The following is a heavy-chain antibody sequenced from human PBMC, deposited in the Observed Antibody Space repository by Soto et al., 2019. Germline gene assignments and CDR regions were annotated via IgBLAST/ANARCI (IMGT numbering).Heavy chain of an antibody. Sequence: GGSLRLSCAASGFTFSSYGMHWVRQAPGKGLEWVAVIWYDGSNKYYADSVKGRFTISRDNSKNTLYLQMNSLRAEDTAVYYCARDYGDYVEYFDYWGQETLVNVSS. CDR1: GFTFSSYG. D-gene: IGHD4-17*01. CDR3: ARDYGDYVEYFDY. V-gene: IGHV3-33*01. J-gene: IGHJ4*02. CDR2: IWYDGSNK.